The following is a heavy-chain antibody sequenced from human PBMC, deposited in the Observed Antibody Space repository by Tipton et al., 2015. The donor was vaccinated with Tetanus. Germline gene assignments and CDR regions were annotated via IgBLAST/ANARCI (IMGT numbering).Heavy chain of an antibody. Sequence: TLSLTCTVSGVSVRSYYWSWIRQSPDKGLEWIGYISYSGSTNSNYSLKSRITISQDTSKNQFSLKLTSVTAADTAVYYCARANYDFPKKGPFDSWGQGTLVIVSS. J-gene: IGHJ4*02. CDR2: ISYSGST. CDR3: ARANYDFPKKGPFDS. V-gene: IGHV4-59*02. D-gene: IGHD3-3*01. CDR1: GVSVRSYY.